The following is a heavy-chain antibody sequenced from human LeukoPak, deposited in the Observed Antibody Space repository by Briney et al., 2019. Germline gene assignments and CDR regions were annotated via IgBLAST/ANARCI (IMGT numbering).Heavy chain of an antibody. CDR1: GFTFSSYS. CDR3: AKDTGSIAVAYFDY. D-gene: IGHD6-19*01. V-gene: IGHV3-21*01. Sequence: GGSLRLSCAASGFTFSSYSMNWVRQAPGKGLEWVSSISSSSSYIYYADSVKGRFTISRDNAKNSLYLQMNSLRAEDTAVYYCAKDTGSIAVAYFDYWGQGTLVTVSS. J-gene: IGHJ4*02. CDR2: ISSSSSYI.